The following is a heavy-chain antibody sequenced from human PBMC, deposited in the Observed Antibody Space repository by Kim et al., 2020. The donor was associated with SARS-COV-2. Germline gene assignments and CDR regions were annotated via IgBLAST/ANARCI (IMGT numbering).Heavy chain of an antibody. CDR3: ARVLYGSGTYYNPNDY. Sequence: GSLRLSCVASGFTFSSHWMSWVRQVPGKGLEWVANIKKDESEKYYVDSVKGRFTISRDNAKNSLYLQMNSLRAEDTAVYYCARVLYGSGTYYNPNDYWGQGTLVTVSS. J-gene: IGHJ4*02. V-gene: IGHV3-7*03. CDR2: IKKDESEK. D-gene: IGHD3-10*01. CDR1: GFTFSSHW.